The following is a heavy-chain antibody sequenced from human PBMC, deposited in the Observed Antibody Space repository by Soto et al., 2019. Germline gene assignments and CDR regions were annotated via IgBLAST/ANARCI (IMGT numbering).Heavy chain of an antibody. CDR1: GFNLSHPW. V-gene: IGHV3-15*01. D-gene: IGHD3-9*01. J-gene: IGHJ4*02. CDR2: IKSKTDGGTA. Sequence: EVQLVESGGGLVKPGGSLRLSCVASGFNLSHPWMTWVRQAAGKGLEWVGRIKSKTDGGTADYAAPVKGRATISRDDTKNPVYLKMNSLKPEDTAVYYCTTEIFYDFLTGYHNAAYWGKGALVPVPS. CDR3: TTEIFYDFLTGYHNAAY.